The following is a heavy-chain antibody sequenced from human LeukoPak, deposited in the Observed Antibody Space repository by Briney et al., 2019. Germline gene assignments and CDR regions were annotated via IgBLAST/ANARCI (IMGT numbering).Heavy chain of an antibody. Sequence: ASVKVSCKASGYTFTSYYMHWVRQAPGQGLEWMGWINPNSGGTNYAQKFQGRVTMTRDTSISTAYMELSRLRSDDTAVYYCAGSRVMQLAPPSDYWGQGTLVTVSS. CDR2: INPNSGGT. CDR3: AGSRVMQLAPPSDY. J-gene: IGHJ4*02. V-gene: IGHV1-2*02. CDR1: GYTFTSYY. D-gene: IGHD6-6*01.